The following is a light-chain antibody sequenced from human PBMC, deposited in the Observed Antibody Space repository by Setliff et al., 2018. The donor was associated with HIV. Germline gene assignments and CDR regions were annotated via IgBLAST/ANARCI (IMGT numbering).Light chain of an antibody. CDR2: DVS. Sequence: LTQPPSASGSPGQSVTISCTGSSSDIGRYNFVSWYQQHPAKAPRLIIFDVSARPSGVPDRFSGSKSDNTASLTISGLQIDDEADYFGSSYAGDNYLIFGSGTKVTVL. CDR3: SSYAGDNYLI. V-gene: IGLV2-8*01. J-gene: IGLJ1*01. CDR1: SSDIGRYNF.